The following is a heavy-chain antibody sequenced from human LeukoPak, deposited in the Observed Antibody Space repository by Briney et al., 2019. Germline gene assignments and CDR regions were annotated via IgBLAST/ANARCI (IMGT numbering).Heavy chain of an antibody. J-gene: IGHJ6*02. CDR2: ISYDGSNK. V-gene: IGHV3-30*18. CDR1: GFTFSSYG. Sequence: PGGSLRLSCAASGFTFSSYGMHWVRQAPGKGLEWVAVISYDGSNKYYADSVKGRFTISRDNSKNTLYLQMDSLRAEDTALYYCAKDFYHWSEDYFYGMDVWGQGTTVTVS. CDR3: AKDFYHWSEDYFYGMDV. D-gene: IGHD3-3*01.